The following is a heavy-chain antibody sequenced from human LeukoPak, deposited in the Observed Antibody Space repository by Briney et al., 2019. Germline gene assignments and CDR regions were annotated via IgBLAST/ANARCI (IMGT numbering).Heavy chain of an antibody. V-gene: IGHV4-34*01. CDR2: INHSGST. J-gene: IGHJ4*02. CDR1: GGSISSYY. CDR3: ARVPYPWGSNPYYFDY. D-gene: IGHD7-27*01. Sequence: PSETLSLTCTVSGGSISSYYWSWIRQPPGKGLEWIGEINHSGSTNYNPSLKSRVTISVDTSKNQFSLKLSSVTAADTAVYYCARVPYPWGSNPYYFDYWGQGTLVTVSS.